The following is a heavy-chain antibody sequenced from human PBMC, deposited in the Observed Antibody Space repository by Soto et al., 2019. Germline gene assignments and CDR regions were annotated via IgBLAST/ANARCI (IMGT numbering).Heavy chain of an antibody. Sequence: SETLSLTCTVSGGSISSGGYYWSWIRQHPGKGLEWIGYIYYSGSTYYNPSLKSRVTISVDTSKNQFSLKLSSVTAADTAVYYCARMPGRQLDCYFDYWGQGTLVTVSS. V-gene: IGHV4-31*03. CDR2: IYYSGST. CDR3: ARMPGRQLDCYFDY. D-gene: IGHD6-6*01. CDR1: GGSISSGGYY. J-gene: IGHJ4*02.